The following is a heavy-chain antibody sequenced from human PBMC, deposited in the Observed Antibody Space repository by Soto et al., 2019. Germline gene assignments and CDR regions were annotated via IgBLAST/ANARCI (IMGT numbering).Heavy chain of an antibody. CDR2: ISDDGSTA. V-gene: IGHV3-74*01. Sequence: GGSLRLSCAVSGFTFSSYWMHWVRQVPGKGLTWVSRISDDGSTATYADSVKGRFIISRDNAKNTLYLEMNTLRADDSGLYYCARGPRVSSTGTGAHWGRGTLVTVSS. J-gene: IGHJ4*02. D-gene: IGHD1-1*01. CDR3: ARGPRVSSTGTGAH. CDR1: GFTFSSYW.